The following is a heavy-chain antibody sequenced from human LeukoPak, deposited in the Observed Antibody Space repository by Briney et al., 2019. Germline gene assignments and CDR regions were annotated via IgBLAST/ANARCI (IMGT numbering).Heavy chain of an antibody. CDR1: GFPFSTYW. CDR2: INGDGSNT. D-gene: IGHD3-3*01. V-gene: IGHV3-74*01. J-gene: IGHJ4*02. Sequence: GGSLRLSCAASGFPFSTYWMHWVRQAPGEGLVWVSRINGDGSNTYYADSVRGRFTISRDNAKSTLYLQMNSLRAEDTAVYYCARDRGITIFGVLTYWGQGTLVTVSS. CDR3: ARDRGITIFGVLTY.